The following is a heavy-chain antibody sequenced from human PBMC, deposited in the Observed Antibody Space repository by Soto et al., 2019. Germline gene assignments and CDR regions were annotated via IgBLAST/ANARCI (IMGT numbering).Heavy chain of an antibody. J-gene: IGHJ4*02. CDR1: GGSFSGYY. Sequence: QVQLQQWGAGLLKPSETLSLTCAVYGGSFSGYYWSWIRQPPGKGLEWIGEINHSGSTNYNPSLKSRVTISVDTSKNQFSLKLSSVTAADTAVYYCARGRGYYDSSGFLYYFDYWGQGTLVTVSS. V-gene: IGHV4-34*01. D-gene: IGHD3-22*01. CDR2: INHSGST. CDR3: ARGRGYYDSSGFLYYFDY.